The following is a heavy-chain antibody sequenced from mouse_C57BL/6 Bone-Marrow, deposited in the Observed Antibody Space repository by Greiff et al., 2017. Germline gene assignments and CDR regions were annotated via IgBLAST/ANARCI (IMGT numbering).Heavy chain of an antibody. V-gene: IGHV2-5*01. CDR3: ANYGNSWYFDV. Sequence: QVQLKESGPGLVQPSQSLSITCTVSGFSLPSYGVHWVRPSPGKGLEWLGVLWRGGSTDYNAAFMSRLSITKDNSKSQVFFKMNSLQADDTAIYYCANYGNSWYFDVWGTGTTVTVSS. D-gene: IGHD2-1*01. CDR2: LWRGGST. CDR1: GFSLPSYG. J-gene: IGHJ1*03.